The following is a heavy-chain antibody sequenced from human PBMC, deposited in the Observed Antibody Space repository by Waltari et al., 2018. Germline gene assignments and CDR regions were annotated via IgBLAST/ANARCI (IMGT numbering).Heavy chain of an antibody. CDR1: GGSFSGYY. V-gene: IGHV4-34*01. J-gene: IGHJ6*03. Sequence: QEQLQQWGAGLLKPSETLSLTCAVYGGSFSGYYWSWIRQPPGKGLEWIGEINHSGSTNYNPSLKSRVTISVDTSKNQFSLKLSSVTAADTAVYYCARAVVQLSYYYYMDVWGKGTTVTISS. CDR2: INHSGST. D-gene: IGHD5-18*01. CDR3: ARAVVQLSYYYYMDV.